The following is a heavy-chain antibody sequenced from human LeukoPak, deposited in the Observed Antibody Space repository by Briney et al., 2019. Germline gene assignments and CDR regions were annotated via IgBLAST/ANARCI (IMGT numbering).Heavy chain of an antibody. V-gene: IGHV4-39*01. D-gene: IGHD3-22*01. J-gene: IGHJ4*02. CDR2: IYYSGST. CDR1: GGSISSNSYY. CDR3: ARGNTAYYYDSSGYYFFDY. Sequence: SETLSLTCAVSGGSISSNSYYWGWIRQPPGKGLEWIGSIYYSGSTYYNPSLKSRVTISVDTSKNQFSLKLSSVTAADTAVYYCARGNTAYYYDSSGYYFFDYWGQGTLVTVSS.